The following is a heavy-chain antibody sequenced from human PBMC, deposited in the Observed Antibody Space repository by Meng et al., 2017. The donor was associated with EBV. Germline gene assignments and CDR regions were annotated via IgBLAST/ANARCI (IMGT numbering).Heavy chain of an antibody. J-gene: IGHJ4*02. V-gene: IGHV1-18*01. CDR2: ISAYNGNT. D-gene: IGHD2-21*02. CDR1: GYTCTSYG. CDR3: ACRGDRTDY. Sequence: QGQLGRSGAGAKKPGASVKVSCKASGYTCTSYGISWVRQAPGQGLEWMGWISAYNGNTNYAQKLQGRVTMTTDTSTSTAYMELRSLRSDNTAVYYCACRGDRTDYWGQGTLVTVSS.